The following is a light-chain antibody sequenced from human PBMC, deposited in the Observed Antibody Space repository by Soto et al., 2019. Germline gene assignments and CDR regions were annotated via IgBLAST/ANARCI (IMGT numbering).Light chain of an antibody. CDR2: EVT. Sequence: QSVLTQPPSASGSPGQSVTISCTGTSSDVGGYNYVSWYQHHPGKAPKLIIYEVTKRPSGVPDRFSGSKSGNTASLTVSGLQAEDEADYYCCSYADIIYGFGTGTKVTVL. CDR3: CSYADIIYG. V-gene: IGLV2-8*01. CDR1: SSDVGGYNY. J-gene: IGLJ1*01.